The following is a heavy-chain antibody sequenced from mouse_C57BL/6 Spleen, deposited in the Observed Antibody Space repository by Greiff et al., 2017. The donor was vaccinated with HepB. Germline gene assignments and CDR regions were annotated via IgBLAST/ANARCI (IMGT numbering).Heavy chain of an antibody. CDR3: ARRSYDGYWYFDV. V-gene: IGHV1-18*01. CDR2: INPNNGGT. J-gene: IGHJ1*03. Sequence: VQLKQSGPELVKPGASVKIPCKASGYTFTDYNMDWVKQSHGKSLEWIGDINPNNGGTIYNQKFKGKATLTVDKSSSTAYMELRSLTSEDTAVYYCARRSYDGYWYFDVWGTGTTVTVSS. D-gene: IGHD2-12*01. CDR1: GYTFTDYN.